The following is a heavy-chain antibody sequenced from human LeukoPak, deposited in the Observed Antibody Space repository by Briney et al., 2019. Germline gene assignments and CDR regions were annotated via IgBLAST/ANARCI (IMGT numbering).Heavy chain of an antibody. CDR2: IYAGGRT. J-gene: IGHJ4*02. Sequence: GGSLRHSCAASGYTVSSNYMSWVRRAPGKGLEWVSIIYAGGRTYYADSVKGRFIISRDSSKNTLYLQMNSLRTEDTAVYYCAGRGAAANDYWGQGTLVTVSS. CDR1: GYTVSSNY. V-gene: IGHV3-53*01. D-gene: IGHD6-13*01. CDR3: AGRGAAANDY.